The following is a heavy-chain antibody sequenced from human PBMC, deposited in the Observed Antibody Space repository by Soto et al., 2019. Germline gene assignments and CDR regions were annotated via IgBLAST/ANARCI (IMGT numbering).Heavy chain of an antibody. V-gene: IGHV2-5*02. CDR2: IYWDDDK. CDR3: AHRRTTNYYGSGRIYYFDY. J-gene: IGHJ4*02. Sequence: SGPTLVNPTQTLTLTCTFSGFSLSTSGVGVGWIRQPPGKALEWLALIYWDDDKRYSLSLKSRLTITKDTSKNQVVLTMTNMDPADTATYYCAHRRTTNYYGSGRIYYFDYWGQGTLVTVSS. D-gene: IGHD3-10*01. CDR1: GFSLSTSGVG.